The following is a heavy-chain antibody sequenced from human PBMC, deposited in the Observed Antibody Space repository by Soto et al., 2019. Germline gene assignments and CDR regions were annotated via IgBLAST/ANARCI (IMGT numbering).Heavy chain of an antibody. CDR2: ISAYNGNT. CDR1: GYTFTSYG. CDR3: ARDPGGFGHLLPVY. Sequence: ASVKVSCKASGYTFTSYGISWVRQAPGQGLEWMGWISAYNGNTNYAQKLQGRVTMTTDTSTSTAYMELRSLRSDDTAVYYCARDPGGFGHLLPVYWGQGTLVTVSS. J-gene: IGHJ4*02. V-gene: IGHV1-18*01. D-gene: IGHD3-10*01.